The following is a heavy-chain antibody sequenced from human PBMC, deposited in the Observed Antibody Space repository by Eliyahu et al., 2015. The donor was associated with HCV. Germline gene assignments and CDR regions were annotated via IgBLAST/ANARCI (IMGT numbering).Heavy chain of an antibody. Sequence: EVQLVESGGGLVQPGRSXXLSCAASGFTFDXXAMXWVRQAPGKGLEWVSAINRDSSGTSYADSVKGRFTISRDNAKNSLYLQMNSLRAEDTALYYCAKEKYGNNFKIWDYWGQGTLVTVSS. CDR2: INRDSSGT. CDR1: GFTFDXXA. CDR3: AKEKYGNNFKIWDY. J-gene: IGHJ4*02. D-gene: IGHD5-24*01. V-gene: IGHV3-9*01.